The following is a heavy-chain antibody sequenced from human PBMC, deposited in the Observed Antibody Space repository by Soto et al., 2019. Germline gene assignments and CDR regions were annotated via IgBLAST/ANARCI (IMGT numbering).Heavy chain of an antibody. CDR1: GFSFTNYN. V-gene: IGHV3-48*01. Sequence: GGSLRLSCAASGFSFTNYNMNWVRQAPGKGLEWVSIIYSSGSPIYYADSVKGRFTISRDNARQSLYLQMSSLRVEDTAVYDGAGESALMSTRPVWGLGTLVTVSS. CDR2: IYSSGSPI. CDR3: AGESALMSTRPV. J-gene: IGHJ4*02. D-gene: IGHD6-6*01.